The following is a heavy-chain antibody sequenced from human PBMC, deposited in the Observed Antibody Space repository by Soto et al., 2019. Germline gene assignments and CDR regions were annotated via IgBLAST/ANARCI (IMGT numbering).Heavy chain of an antibody. V-gene: IGHV4-31*03. CDR3: TSDNHSVSYFYGPQYHWFDP. CDR1: GGFITSACYY. J-gene: IGHJ5*02. Sequence: PAETLALTRTVSGGFITSACYYGSWIRQHPGKGPEWIGCIYFSGRTDYTPSLSTRVSPSLDPSKNQFSLKLSSVTAPDAAVYFRTSDNHSVSYFYGPQYHWFDPWGQGTLVTVSS. CDR2: IYFSGRT. D-gene: IGHD3-22*01.